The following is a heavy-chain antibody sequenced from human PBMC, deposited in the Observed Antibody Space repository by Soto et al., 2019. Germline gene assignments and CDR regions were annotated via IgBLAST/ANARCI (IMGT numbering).Heavy chain of an antibody. Sequence: QPGGSLRLSCIVSGFTFSSYWMSWVRQAPGKELEWVANIAHDGSETYYVDSVKGRFTISRDNSKNTLYLQMNDLRVEDTAMYYCAKDPNPNSGTLNWFDPWGQGTLVTVSS. CDR2: IAHDGSET. J-gene: IGHJ5*02. CDR3: AKDPNPNSGTLNWFDP. D-gene: IGHD1-26*01. CDR1: GFTFSSYW. V-gene: IGHV3-7*01.